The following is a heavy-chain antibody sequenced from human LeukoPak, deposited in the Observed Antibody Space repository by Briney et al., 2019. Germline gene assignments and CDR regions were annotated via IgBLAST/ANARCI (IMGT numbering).Heavy chain of an antibody. CDR1: GYSFSSYW. V-gene: IGHV5-51*01. J-gene: IGHJ5*02. Sequence: GESLKISCKGTGYSFSSYWIAWVRQMPGKGPEWIGIIYPGDSDDRYSPSFQGQVTISADKPIDTAYLQWNSLKASDTAMYYCARHPKYSTGSTWLDPWGQGTLVTVSS. CDR3: ARHPKYSTGSTWLDP. CDR2: IYPGDSDD. D-gene: IGHD2-8*02.